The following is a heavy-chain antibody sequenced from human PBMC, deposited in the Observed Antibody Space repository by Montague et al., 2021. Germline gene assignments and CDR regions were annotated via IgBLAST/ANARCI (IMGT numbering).Heavy chain of an antibody. D-gene: IGHD3-10*01. J-gene: IGHJ4*02. Sequence: SETLSLTCGVYGGSLSEYYWTWIRQSPEKGLEWIGEARHTGSTNYNPSLKSRVTMSVDKSKNQFSLKLRSVTAADTAVYYCASDRGPFDYWGQGTVVTVSS. CDR1: GGSLSEYY. V-gene: IGHV4-34*01. CDR2: ARHTGST. CDR3: ASDRGPFDY.